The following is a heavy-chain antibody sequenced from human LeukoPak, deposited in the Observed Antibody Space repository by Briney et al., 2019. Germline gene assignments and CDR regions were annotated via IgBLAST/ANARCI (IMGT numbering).Heavy chain of an antibody. CDR1: GFTFSNYA. CDR2: ISGSGGYT. V-gene: IGHV3-23*01. CDR3: ARDLFAATNY. Sequence: GGSLRLSCAASGFTFSNYAMSWVRQAPGKGLEWVSAISGSGGYTFYSDSVKGRFTISRDNSKNTLSLQMNSLRAEDTAVYYCARDLFAATNYWGQGTLVTVSS. J-gene: IGHJ4*02. D-gene: IGHD1-14*01.